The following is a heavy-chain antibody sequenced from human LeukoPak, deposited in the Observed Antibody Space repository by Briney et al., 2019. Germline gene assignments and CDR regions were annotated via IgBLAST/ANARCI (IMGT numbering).Heavy chain of an antibody. CDR1: GGSFSGYY. CDR3: ARARSYYDFWSGYYSFDY. CDR2: INHSGST. J-gene: IGHJ4*02. V-gene: IGHV4-34*01. D-gene: IGHD3-3*01. Sequence: SETLSLTCAVYGGSFSGYYWSWIRQPPGKGLEWIGEINHSGSTNYNPSLKSRVTISVDTSKSQFSLKLSSVTAADTAVYYCARARSYYDFWSGYYSFDYWGQGTLVTVSS.